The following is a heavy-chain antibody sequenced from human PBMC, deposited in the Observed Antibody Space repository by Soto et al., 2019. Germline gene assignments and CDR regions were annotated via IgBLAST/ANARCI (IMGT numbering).Heavy chain of an antibody. J-gene: IGHJ4*02. D-gene: IGHD2-15*01. CDR2: IYYSAST. CDR3: ARGPVVAALDY. V-gene: IGHV4-31*01. Sequence: QVQLQESGPGLVKPSQTLSLTCTVSGGSISSGGYYWSRIRQHPGKGLEWIGYIYYSASTYYNPSLKSLVTISVDTAKNQFSRMLSSVTAADTAVYYCARGPVVAALDYWGQGTLVTVSS. CDR1: GGSISSGGYY.